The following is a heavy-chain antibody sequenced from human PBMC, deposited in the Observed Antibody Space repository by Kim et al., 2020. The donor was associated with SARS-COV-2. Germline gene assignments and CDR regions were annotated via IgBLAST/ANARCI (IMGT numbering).Heavy chain of an antibody. V-gene: IGHV3-53*01. CDR2: IDNGGST. Sequence: GGSLRLSCAASGFSVNANWLSWVRQAPGKGLEWVSVIDNGGSTYYADSVKGRFTVSRDNSKNTLYLQMNSLRAEDTAVYYCARNLGGGDGGANWGQGTLV. CDR1: GFSVNANW. D-gene: IGHD2-21*02. J-gene: IGHJ4*02. CDR3: ARNLGGGDGGAN.